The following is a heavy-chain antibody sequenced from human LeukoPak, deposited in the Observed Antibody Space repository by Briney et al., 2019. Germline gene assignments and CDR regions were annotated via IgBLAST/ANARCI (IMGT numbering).Heavy chain of an antibody. V-gene: IGHV4-34*01. CDR2: MSHTGAT. D-gene: IGHD3-22*01. J-gene: IGHJ3*02. Sequence: PSETLSLTCAVFGGSFSGYYWSWIRQSPEKGLEWIGEMSHTGATNYNPSLKSRVTISVDTSKNQFSLKLSSVTAADTAVYYCARNGGDMIVVVISDAFDIWGQGTMVTVSS. CDR1: GGSFSGYY. CDR3: ARNGGDMIVVVISDAFDI.